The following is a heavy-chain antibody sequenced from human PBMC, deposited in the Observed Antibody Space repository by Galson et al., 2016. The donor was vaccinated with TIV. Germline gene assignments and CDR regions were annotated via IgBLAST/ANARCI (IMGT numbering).Heavy chain of an antibody. J-gene: IGHJ6*02. CDR1: GYSISSGYY. D-gene: IGHD2-2*01. CDR2: IYYTGTT. V-gene: IGHV4-38-2*02. CDR3: ARDCTSTTCRIYYYGMDV. Sequence: TLSLTCTVSGYSISSGYYWGWIRQSPGKGLEWMGSIYYTGTTYTNPSLKSRLTLTVDTSNNQVSRKLRSVTAADSAVYYCARDCTSTTCRIYYYGMDVWGQGTTVTVSS.